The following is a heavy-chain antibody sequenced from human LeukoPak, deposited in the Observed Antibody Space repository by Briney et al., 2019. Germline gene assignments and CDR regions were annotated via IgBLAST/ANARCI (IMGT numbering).Heavy chain of an antibody. V-gene: IGHV4-4*09. D-gene: IGHD3-10*01. CDR3: ARHVDERRTGSLNYYYYYYMDV. CDR2: IYTSGST. J-gene: IGHJ6*03. Sequence: PSETLSLTCIVSAGSISSYYWSWIRQPPGRVLEWIGYIYTSGSTNYNPSLKSRVTISVDTSKNQFSLKLSSVTAADTAVYYCARHVDERRTGSLNYYYYYYMDVWGKGTTVTVSS. CDR1: AGSISSYY.